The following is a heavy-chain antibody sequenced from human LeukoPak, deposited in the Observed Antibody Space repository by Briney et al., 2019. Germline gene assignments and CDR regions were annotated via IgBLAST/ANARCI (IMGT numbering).Heavy chain of an antibody. Sequence: GGSLRLSCAASGFTFSGSAMHWVRQASGKGLEWVGRIRSKANSYATAYAASVKGRFTISRDNAKNSLYLQMNSLRAEDTAVYYCAREHSGYDFPGRDYYYMDVWGKGTTVTVSS. CDR3: AREHSGYDFPGRDYYYMDV. CDR1: GFTFSGSA. D-gene: IGHD5-12*01. V-gene: IGHV3-73*01. J-gene: IGHJ6*03. CDR2: IRSKANSYAT.